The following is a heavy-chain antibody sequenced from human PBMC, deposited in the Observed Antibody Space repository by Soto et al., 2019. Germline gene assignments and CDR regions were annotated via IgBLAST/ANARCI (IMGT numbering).Heavy chain of an antibody. CDR1: GGAISGYY. V-gene: IGHV4-4*07. D-gene: IGHD3-3*01. CDR3: ARGQRFSDSFDP. CDR2: IYSSGST. J-gene: IGHJ5*02. Sequence: PSETLSLTCTVTGGAISGYYWTWIRQSDGEGLEWIGRIYSSGSTNYNPSLKSRVTISLDTSMNYFSLRLSSVTAADTAVYYCARGQRFSDSFDPWGQGTLVTVS.